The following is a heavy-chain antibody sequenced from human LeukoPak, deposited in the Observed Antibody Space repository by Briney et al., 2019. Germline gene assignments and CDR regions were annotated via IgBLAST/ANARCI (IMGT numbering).Heavy chain of an antibody. J-gene: IGHJ4*02. CDR2: IRYDGSNK. CDR3: AKDRAYYSDSSGYYLVRAYDY. V-gene: IGHV3-30*02. Sequence: GGSLRLSCAASGFTFSNYGMHWVRQAPGKGLEWVAFIRYDGSNKYYADSVKGRFTISRDNSKNTLYLQMNSLRAEDTAVYYCAKDRAYYSDSSGYYLVRAYDYWGQGTLVTVSS. D-gene: IGHD3-22*01. CDR1: GFTFSNYG.